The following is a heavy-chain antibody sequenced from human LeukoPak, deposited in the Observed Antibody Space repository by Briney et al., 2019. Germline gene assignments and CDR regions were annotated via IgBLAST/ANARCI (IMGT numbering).Heavy chain of an antibody. CDR3: AKGPSGSYFPYAFDI. Sequence: GGSLRLSCAASGFTFSSYAMHWVRQAPGKGLEYVSAISSNGGSTYYANSVKGRFTISRDNSKNTLYLQMGSLRAEDMALYYCAKGPSGSYFPYAFDIWGQGTMVTVSS. CDR2: ISSNGGST. D-gene: IGHD1-26*01. CDR1: GFTFSSYA. J-gene: IGHJ3*02. V-gene: IGHV3-64*01.